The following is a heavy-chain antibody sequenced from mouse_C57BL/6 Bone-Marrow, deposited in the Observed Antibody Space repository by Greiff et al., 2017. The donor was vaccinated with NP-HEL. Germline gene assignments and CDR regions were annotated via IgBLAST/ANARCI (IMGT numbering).Heavy chain of an antibody. V-gene: IGHV5-9-1*02. CDR3: TRDQLTGTWGLFAY. J-gene: IGHJ3*01. CDR2: ISSGGDYI. Sequence: EVHLVESGEGLVKPGGSLKLSCAASGFTFSSYAMSWVRQTPEKRLEWVAYISSGGDYIYYADTVKGRFTISRDNARNTLYLQMSSLKSEDTAMYYCTRDQLTGTWGLFAYWGQGTLVTVSA. CDR1: GFTFSSYA. D-gene: IGHD4-1*01.